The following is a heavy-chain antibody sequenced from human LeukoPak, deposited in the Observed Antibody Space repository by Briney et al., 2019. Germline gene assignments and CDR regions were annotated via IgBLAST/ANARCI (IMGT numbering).Heavy chain of an antibody. Sequence: GGSLRLSCAASGFTFSSNGMNWVRQAPGKGLEWVSYISATGGTIYYADSVKGRFTISRDNSKNSVYLQMNSLSSEDTAVYYCAKVKPAGTDDTSVYRPFDYWGQGTLVIVSS. CDR2: ISATGGTI. CDR3: AKVKPAGTDDTSVYRPFDY. J-gene: IGHJ4*02. D-gene: IGHD3-22*01. CDR1: GFTFSSNG. V-gene: IGHV3-48*04.